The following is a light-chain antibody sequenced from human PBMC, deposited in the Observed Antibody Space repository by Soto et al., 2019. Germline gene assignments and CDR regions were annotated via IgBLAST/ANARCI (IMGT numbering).Light chain of an antibody. CDR2: GNS. J-gene: IGLJ2*01. V-gene: IGLV1-40*01. CDR3: QSYDSSLSGDVV. CDR1: SSSIGAGYD. Sequence: QSVLTQPPSVSGAPGQRVTISCTGSSSSIGAGYDVHWYQQLPGTAPKLLIYGNSNRPSGVPDRFSGSKSGTSASLAITGLQAEDEAYYYCQSYDSSLSGDVVFGGGTKLTVL.